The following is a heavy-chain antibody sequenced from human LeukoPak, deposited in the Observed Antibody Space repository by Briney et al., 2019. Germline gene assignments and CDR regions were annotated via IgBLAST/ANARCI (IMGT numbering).Heavy chain of an antibody. V-gene: IGHV4-34*01. CDR2: INHSGST. CDR1: GGSFSGYY. D-gene: IGHD6-13*01. Sequence: SETLSLTCAVYGGSFSGYYWSWIRQPPGKGLEWIGEINHSGSTNYNPSLKSRVTISVDTSKNQFSLKLSSVTAADTAVYYCARNTIIVAAGTDYYYGMDVWGQGTTVTVSS. J-gene: IGHJ6*02. CDR3: ARNTIIVAAGTDYYYGMDV.